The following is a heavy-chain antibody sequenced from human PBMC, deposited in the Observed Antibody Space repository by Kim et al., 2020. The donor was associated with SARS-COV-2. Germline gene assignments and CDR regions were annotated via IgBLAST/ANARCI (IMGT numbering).Heavy chain of an antibody. CDR3: AREAFGYSYGFYDP. J-gene: IGHJ5*02. CDR1: GGSVSSGSYY. V-gene: IGHV4-61*01. D-gene: IGHD5-18*01. CDR2: IYYSGST. Sequence: SETLSLTCTVSGGSVSSGSYYWSWIRQPPGKGLEWIGYIYYSGSTNYNPSLKSRVTISVDTSKNQFSLKLSSVTAADTAVYYCAREAFGYSYGFYDPWGQGTLVTVSS.